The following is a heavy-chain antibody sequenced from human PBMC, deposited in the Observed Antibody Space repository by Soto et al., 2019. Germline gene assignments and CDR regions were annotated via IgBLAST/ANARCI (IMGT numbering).Heavy chain of an antibody. Sequence: QVTLKESGPVLVKPTETLTLRCTVSGLSITDSEMGVSWIRQPPGEPLEWLAHIDSSGEKSYRTFLKSRLAIPKDTSNSQIVDTMTNTDPANTATYYCARRHLAVAVSPWFDPWGQGIPVTVSS. CDR1: GLSITDSEMG. CDR3: ARRHLAVAVSPWFDP. D-gene: IGHD6-19*01. J-gene: IGHJ5*02. CDR2: IDSSGEK. V-gene: IGHV2-26*01.